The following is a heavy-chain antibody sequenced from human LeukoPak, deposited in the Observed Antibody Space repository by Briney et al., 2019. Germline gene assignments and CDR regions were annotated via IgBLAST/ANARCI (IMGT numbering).Heavy chain of an antibody. V-gene: IGHV3-23*01. Sequence: GGSLRLSCAASGFTFSSYAMSWVRQAPGKGLEWVSAISGSGGSTYYADSVKGRFTISRDNSKNTLYLQMNSLRAEDTAVYYCARDPGYCSGGSCQYYYYYYMDVWGKGTTVTVSS. CDR3: ARDPGYCSGGSCQYYYYYYMDV. J-gene: IGHJ6*03. CDR2: ISGSGGST. CDR1: GFTFSSYA. D-gene: IGHD2-15*01.